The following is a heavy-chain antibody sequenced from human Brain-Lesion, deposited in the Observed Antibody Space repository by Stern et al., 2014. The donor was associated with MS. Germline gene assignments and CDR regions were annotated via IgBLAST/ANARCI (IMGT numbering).Heavy chain of an antibody. J-gene: IGHJ4*02. V-gene: IGHV1-2*04. Sequence: QVQLVQSGAEVKKPGASVKVSCKASGYTFTGYYMHWVRQAPGQGLDWRGWINPKRGGTNYAQKFQGWVTMTRDTSINTAYMELSRLRSDDTAVYYCATYYYDSTGYNDFWGQGTLVTVSS. CDR1: GYTFTGYY. CDR3: ATYYYDSTGYNDF. CDR2: INPKRGGT. D-gene: IGHD3-22*01.